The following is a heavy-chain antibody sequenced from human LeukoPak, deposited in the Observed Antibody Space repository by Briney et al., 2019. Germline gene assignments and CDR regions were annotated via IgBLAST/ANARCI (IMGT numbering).Heavy chain of an antibody. V-gene: IGHV1-2*02. CDR3: ARSYYDSSGYYFDDAFDI. D-gene: IGHD3-22*01. CDR1: GYTFTGYY. J-gene: IGHJ3*02. Sequence: ASVKVSCKASGYTFTGYYMHWVRQAPGQGLEWMGWINPNSGGTSYSQKFQGRVTMTRDTSISTAYMELSRLRSDDTAVYYCARSYYDSSGYYFDDAFDIWGQGTMVTVSS. CDR2: INPNSGGT.